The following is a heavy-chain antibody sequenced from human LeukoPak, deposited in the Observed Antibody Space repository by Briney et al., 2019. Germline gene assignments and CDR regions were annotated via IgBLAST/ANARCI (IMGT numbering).Heavy chain of an antibody. CDR3: ARDMLAVPSNWFDP. Sequence: GGSLRLSCAASGLIFSNYGMHWVRQAPGKGLQWVAFISYDGNTEYVGDSVQGRFTVSRDNSENTLYLQMNSLRAEDTAVYYCARDMLAVPSNWFDPWGQGTLVTVSS. D-gene: IGHD2-8*01. CDR1: GLIFSNYG. V-gene: IGHV3-30*03. J-gene: IGHJ5*02. CDR2: ISYDGNTE.